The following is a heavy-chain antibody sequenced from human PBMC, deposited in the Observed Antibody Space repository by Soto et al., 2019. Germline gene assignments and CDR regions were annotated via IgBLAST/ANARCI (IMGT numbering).Heavy chain of an antibody. D-gene: IGHD2-15*01. CDR1: GFTFSSDA. Sequence: GGSLRLSCAASGFTFSSDARSWVRQAPGKGLEWVSAISGSGGSTYYADSVKGRFTISRDNSKNTLYLQMNSLRAEDTAVYYCAKAIGYCSGGSCPYGMDVWGQGTTVPVSS. J-gene: IGHJ6*02. CDR2: ISGSGGST. V-gene: IGHV3-23*01. CDR3: AKAIGYCSGGSCPYGMDV.